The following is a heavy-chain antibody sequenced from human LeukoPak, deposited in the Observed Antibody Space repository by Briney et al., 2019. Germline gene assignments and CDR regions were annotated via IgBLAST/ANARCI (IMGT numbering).Heavy chain of an antibody. V-gene: IGHV4-39*01. CDR1: GGTISTSLYY. CDR2: LYYSGRT. Sequence: PSETLSLTCSLSGGTISTSLYYWGWIRQPPGKGLEWIGSLYYSGRTYYNPSLKSRVTISIDTSKNQFSLTLTSVTAADTAVYYCARRYCSGTDCYGGDSYYYMDVWGKGTTVTISS. D-gene: IGHD2-2*01. J-gene: IGHJ6*03. CDR3: ARRYCSGTDCYGGDSYYYMDV.